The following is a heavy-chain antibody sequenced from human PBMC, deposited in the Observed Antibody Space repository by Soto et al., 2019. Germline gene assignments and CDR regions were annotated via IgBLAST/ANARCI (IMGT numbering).Heavy chain of an antibody. CDR2: MNPNSGNT. CDR1: GYTFTSYD. J-gene: IGHJ5*02. D-gene: IGHD6-13*01. V-gene: IGHV1-8*01. Sequence: QVQLVQSGAEVKKPGASVKVSCKSSGYTFTSYDINWVRQATGQGLEWMGWMNPNSGNTGYAQKFQGRVTMTRNTSSSTAYMELRSLRSADTAVYYCAIGLRIAAAVFWFDPWGQGTLVTVSS. CDR3: AIGLRIAAAVFWFDP.